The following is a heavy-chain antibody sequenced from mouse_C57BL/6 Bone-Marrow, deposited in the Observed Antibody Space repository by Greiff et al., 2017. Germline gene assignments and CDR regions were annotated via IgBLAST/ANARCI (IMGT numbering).Heavy chain of an antibody. CDR2: IYPGDGDT. D-gene: IGHD2-4*01. V-gene: IGHV1-82*01. Sequence: QVQLKESGPELVKPGASVKISCKASGYAFSSPWMNWVKQRPGKGLAWIGRIYPGDGDTNYNGKFKGKDTLTADKSSSTAYMQLSSLTSEDSAVYFCARWDYDYGPFAYWGQGTLVTVAA. CDR1: GYAFSSPW. J-gene: IGHJ3*01. CDR3: ARWDYDYGPFAY.